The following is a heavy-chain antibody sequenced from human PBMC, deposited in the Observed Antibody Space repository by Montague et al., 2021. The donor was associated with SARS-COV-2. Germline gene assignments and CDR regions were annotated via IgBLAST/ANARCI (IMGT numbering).Heavy chain of an antibody. V-gene: IGHV4-34*01. CDR1: GGSFSAYY. D-gene: IGHD6-25*01. CDR2: INQSGNT. Sequence: SETLSLTCAVHGGSFSAYYLSWICQPRGEGLEWIGDINQSGNTNXNPYLKSRATISVDTSKKQFYLRLNSVTAADTAVYYCATVQKVSLIIMFSSGWFDPWGQGTLVTVSS. J-gene: IGHJ5*02. CDR3: ATVQKVSLIIMFSSGWFDP.